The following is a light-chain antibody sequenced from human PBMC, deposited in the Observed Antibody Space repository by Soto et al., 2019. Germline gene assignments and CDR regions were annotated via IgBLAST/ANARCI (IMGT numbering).Light chain of an antibody. Sequence: DIQMTQSPSSVSASIGDTVTITCRASQDINIYLNWYHQKPGEVPRLLIYSASTLHSGVPSRFTGSGSETDFTLTIRSLQPEDFATYYCQHGYVAPYTFGQGTKVDIK. CDR3: QHGYVAPYT. V-gene: IGKV1-39*01. J-gene: IGKJ2*01. CDR2: SAS. CDR1: QDINIY.